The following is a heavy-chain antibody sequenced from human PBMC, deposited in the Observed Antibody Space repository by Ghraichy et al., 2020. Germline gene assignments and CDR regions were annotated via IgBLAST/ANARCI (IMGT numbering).Heavy chain of an antibody. CDR3: ARVKEIRGLRDTGFDY. CDR2: MYSGGST. D-gene: IGHD3-10*01. V-gene: IGHV3-53*01. Sequence: GGSLRLSCAASGFTVSSNYMSWVRQAPGKGLEWVSVMYSGGSTDYADSVKGRFTISRDNSKNTVYLQMNSLRVEDTAVYYCARVKEIRGLRDTGFDYWGQGTLVTVSS. CDR1: GFTVSSNY. J-gene: IGHJ4*02.